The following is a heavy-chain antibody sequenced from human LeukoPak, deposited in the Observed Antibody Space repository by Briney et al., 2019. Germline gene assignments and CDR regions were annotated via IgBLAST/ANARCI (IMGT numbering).Heavy chain of an antibody. V-gene: IGHV1-3*01. J-gene: IGHJ4*02. CDR1: GYTFTSYA. CDR2: INAGNGNT. CDR3: ATAWHGDSASIDY. Sequence: ASVTVSCKASGYTFTSYAMHWVRQAPGQRLEWMGWINAGNGNTKYSQKFQGRVTITRDTSASTAYMELSSLRSEDTAVYYCATAWHGDSASIDYWGQGTLVTVSS. D-gene: IGHD5-18*01.